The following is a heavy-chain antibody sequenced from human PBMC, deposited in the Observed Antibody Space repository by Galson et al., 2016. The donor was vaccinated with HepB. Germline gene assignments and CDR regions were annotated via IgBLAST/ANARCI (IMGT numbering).Heavy chain of an antibody. CDR3: AKGGFRLLDT. CDR2: IDSGGGGRT. D-gene: IGHD3-10*01. Sequence: SLRLSCAASGFTFDKYGMTWFRQAPGRGLDWASSIDSGGGGRTYYADSVKGRFIISRDNSKTALYLQMNSLRAEDTAVYYCAKGGFRLLDTWGQGTLVTVSS. CDR1: GFTFDKYG. J-gene: IGHJ5*02. V-gene: IGHV3-23*01.